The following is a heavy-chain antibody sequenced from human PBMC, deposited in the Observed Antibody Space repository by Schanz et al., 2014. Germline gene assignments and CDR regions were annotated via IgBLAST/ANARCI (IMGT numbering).Heavy chain of an antibody. Sequence: VQLVESGGGLVKPGGSLRLSCAASGFTFSDYYMSWIRQAPGKGLEWVSALSGSGGSTYYADSVKGRFTISRDNSKNTLYLQMNSLRADDTAVYFCARAHGNNWYGKGLDYWGQGTQVTVSS. D-gene: IGHD1-1*01. CDR1: GFTFSDYY. V-gene: IGHV3-23*04. CDR2: LSGSGGST. J-gene: IGHJ4*02. CDR3: ARAHGNNWYGKGLDY.